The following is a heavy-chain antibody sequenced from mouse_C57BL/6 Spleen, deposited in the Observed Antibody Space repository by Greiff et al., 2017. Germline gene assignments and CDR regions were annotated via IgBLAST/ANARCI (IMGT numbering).Heavy chain of an antibody. J-gene: IGHJ4*01. CDR1: GYSFTGYY. V-gene: IGHV1-42*01. D-gene: IGHD2-3*01. Sequence: EVQLQQSGPELVKPGASVKISCKTSGYSFTGYYMNWVKQSPEKSLEWIGEINPSTGGTTYNQKFKAKATLTVDKSSSTAYMQLKSLTSEDSAVYYCAIVDGYYPMDYWGQGTSVTVSS. CDR2: INPSTGGT. CDR3: AIVDGYYPMDY.